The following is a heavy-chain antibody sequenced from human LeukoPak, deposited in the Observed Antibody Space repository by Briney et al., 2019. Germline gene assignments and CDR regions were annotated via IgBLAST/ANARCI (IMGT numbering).Heavy chain of an antibody. Sequence: TSETLSLTCTVSGDSMRGYYWTWIRHLPGKGLQWIGYMHDSGSSTYNPSLKSRVSILLDTSNNQFSLKLRSVTAADTALYYCARKYPRDWLDVFDLWGRGTMVTVSS. V-gene: IGHV4-59*01. CDR1: GDSMRGYY. J-gene: IGHJ3*01. D-gene: IGHD3-9*01. CDR3: ARKYPRDWLDVFDL. CDR2: MHDSGSS.